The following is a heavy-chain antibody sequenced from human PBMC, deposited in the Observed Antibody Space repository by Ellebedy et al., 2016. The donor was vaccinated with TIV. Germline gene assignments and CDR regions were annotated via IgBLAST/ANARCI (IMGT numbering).Heavy chain of an antibody. V-gene: IGHV4-34*01. CDR1: GGSISSYY. D-gene: IGHD3-10*01. J-gene: IGHJ5*02. CDR3: AGGMVRGVIRYNWFDP. CDR2: INHSGST. Sequence: SETLSLTXTVSGGSISSYYWSWIRQPPGKGLEWIGEINHSGSTNYNPSLKSRVTISVDTSKNQFSLKLSSVTAADTAVYYCAGGMVRGVIRYNWFDPWGQGTLVTVSS.